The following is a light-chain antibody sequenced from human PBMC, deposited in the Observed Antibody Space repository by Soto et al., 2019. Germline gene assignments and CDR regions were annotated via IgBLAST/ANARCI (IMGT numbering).Light chain of an antibody. CDR2: AAS. CDR1: QGIRNE. J-gene: IGKJ1*01. Sequence: LQLTQSPPSLSASVVDRFTITFRASQGIRNELSWYQQKPGRAPKRLIYAASSLQSGVPSRFSGSGSGTEFTLTISSLQPEDFATYYCQQYNNYLWTFGLGTKVDI. CDR3: QQYNNYLWT. V-gene: IGKV1-17*01.